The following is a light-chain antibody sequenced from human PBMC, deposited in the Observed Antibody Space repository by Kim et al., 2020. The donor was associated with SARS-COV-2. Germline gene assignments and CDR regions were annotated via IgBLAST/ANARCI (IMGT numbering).Light chain of an antibody. CDR2: AAS. CDR3: LQDYNYPRT. Sequence: SSSVGERVTITCRASQYIRNDLGWYQQKPGKAPKLLIYAASTLQSGVPSLFSGSGSGTDFTLTISSLQPEDFATYYCLQDYNYPRTFGQGTKLEI. CDR1: QYIRND. J-gene: IGKJ2*01. V-gene: IGKV1-6*01.